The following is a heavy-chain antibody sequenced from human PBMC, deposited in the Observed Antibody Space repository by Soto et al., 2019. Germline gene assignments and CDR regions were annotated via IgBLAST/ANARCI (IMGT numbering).Heavy chain of an antibody. J-gene: IGHJ4*02. CDR2: ISNSGNLV. CDR3: ARSGNARTFDH. V-gene: IGHV3-11*01. D-gene: IGHD2-15*01. CDR1: GFSFSDYY. Sequence: QVQLVESGGGLVTPGGSLRLSCVDSGFSFSDYYMSWIRQAPGKGLEWISFISNSGNLVNYADSVKGRFTISRDNAKRSLFLQMNSLRAEDSAVYYCARSGNARTFDHWGQGTLVTVSS.